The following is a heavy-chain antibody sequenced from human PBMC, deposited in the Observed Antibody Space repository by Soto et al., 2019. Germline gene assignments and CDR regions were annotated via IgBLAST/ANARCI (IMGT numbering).Heavy chain of an antibody. Sequence: QVQLQESGPGLVKPSETLSLTCTVSGGSISSYYWSWIRQPPGKGLEWIGYMYFRGSTNYNPSLKSRVTISVDTSKNQVALKLSSVTAADTAVYYCARDRSGSYCPSFFDYWGQGILVTVSS. CDR3: ARDRSGSYCPSFFDY. D-gene: IGHD1-26*01. J-gene: IGHJ4*02. V-gene: IGHV4-59*01. CDR2: MYFRGST. CDR1: GGSISSYY.